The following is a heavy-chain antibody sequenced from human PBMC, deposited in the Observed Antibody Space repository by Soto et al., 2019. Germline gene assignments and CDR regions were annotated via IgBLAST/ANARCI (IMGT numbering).Heavy chain of an antibody. J-gene: IGHJ6*03. CDR1: GFTFSSYA. V-gene: IGHV3-23*01. CDR3: AKVDGDYYYYYYMDV. Sequence: GESLKISCAASGFTFSSYAMSWVRQAPGKGLEWVSAISGSGGSTYYADSVKGRFTISRDNSKNTLYLQMNSLRAEDTAVYYCAKVDGDYYYYYYMDVWGKGTTVTVSS. D-gene: IGHD4-17*01. CDR2: ISGSGGST.